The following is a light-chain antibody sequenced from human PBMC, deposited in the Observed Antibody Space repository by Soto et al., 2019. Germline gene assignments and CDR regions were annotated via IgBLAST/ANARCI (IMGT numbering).Light chain of an antibody. CDR3: QQYGSSRT. J-gene: IGKJ1*01. CDR2: GAS. CDR1: QSVSSSY. Sequence: IRLTQSPGTLALSPGERATLSCRASQSVSSSYLAWYQQKPGQAPRLLIYGASSRATGIPDRFSGSGSGTDFTLTISRLEPEDFAVYYCQQYGSSRTFGQGTKVDI. V-gene: IGKV3-20*01.